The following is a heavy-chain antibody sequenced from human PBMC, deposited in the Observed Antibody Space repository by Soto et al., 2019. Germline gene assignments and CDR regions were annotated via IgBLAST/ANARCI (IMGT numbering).Heavy chain of an antibody. CDR2: IHFSEST. Sequence: LSLTCIVSGGSLSPSNYYWAWIPQPPGKALAGIGSIHFSESTYYNPSLWSRVTISVDTSQNQISLSLGSVTAADTAVYYCARAMGSRNRNAFNIWGNGTMGT. D-gene: IGHD1-26*01. CDR3: ARAMGSRNRNAFNI. V-gene: IGHV4-39*01. J-gene: IGHJ3*02. CDR1: GGSLSPSNYY.